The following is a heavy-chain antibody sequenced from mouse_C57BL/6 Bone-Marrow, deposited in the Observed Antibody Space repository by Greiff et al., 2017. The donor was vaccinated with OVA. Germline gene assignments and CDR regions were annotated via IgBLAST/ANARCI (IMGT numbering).Heavy chain of an antibody. CDR1: GYTFTSYW. J-gene: IGHJ3*01. CDR2: IYPGNSDT. CDR3: TRAYYYGSSAGFAY. Sequence: VQLQQSGTVLARPGASVKMSCKTSGYTFTSYWMHWVKQRPGQGLEWIGAIYPGNSDTSYNQKFKGKAKLTAVTSASTAYMELSSLTNEDSAVYYCTRAYYYGSSAGFAYWGQGTLVTVSA. D-gene: IGHD1-1*01. V-gene: IGHV1-5*01.